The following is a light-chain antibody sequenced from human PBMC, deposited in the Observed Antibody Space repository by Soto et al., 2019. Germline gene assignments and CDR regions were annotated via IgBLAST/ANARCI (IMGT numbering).Light chain of an antibody. CDR1: QSNSSW. Sequence: DIQMTQSPSALSASVGDRVTITCRASQSNSSWLAWYQQKPGKAPRLLIYDASYLERGVPSRFSGSGSGTEFTLTISDLQPDDLATYYCQQYNNFWTFGPGTKVDIK. J-gene: IGKJ1*01. CDR2: DAS. V-gene: IGKV1-5*01. CDR3: QQYNNFWT.